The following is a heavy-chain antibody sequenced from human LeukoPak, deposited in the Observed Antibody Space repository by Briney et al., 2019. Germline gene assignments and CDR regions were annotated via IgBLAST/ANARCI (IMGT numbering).Heavy chain of an antibody. CDR1: GFSFDDYA. Sequence: PGGSLRLSCAASGFSFDDYAMHWVCQVPGKGLEWVSLISWDGGSTYYADSVKGRFTISRDNSKNSLYLQMNSLRAEDTALYYCAIGVNYYDSSGYSFGEWGQGTLVTVSS. V-gene: IGHV3-43D*03. CDR2: ISWDGGST. D-gene: IGHD3-22*01. CDR3: AIGVNYYDSSGYSFGE. J-gene: IGHJ4*02.